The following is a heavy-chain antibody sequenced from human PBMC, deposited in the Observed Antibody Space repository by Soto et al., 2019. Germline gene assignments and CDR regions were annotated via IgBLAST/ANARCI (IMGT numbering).Heavy chain of an antibody. D-gene: IGHD2-8*01. CDR2: ISSSSSTI. J-gene: IGHJ4*02. CDR3: ASSLGTNGTSHFGN. Sequence: GKGYEWVSYISSSSSTIYSGDSVKGPFTISRDNSRNTLYLQPDSLRAEDTAVYPCASSLGTNGTSHFGNWGQGILLTVYS. V-gene: IGHV3-48*01.